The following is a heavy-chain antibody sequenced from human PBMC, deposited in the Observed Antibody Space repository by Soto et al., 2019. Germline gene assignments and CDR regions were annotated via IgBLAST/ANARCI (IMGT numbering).Heavy chain of an antibody. CDR3: VRDYPVGNPY. V-gene: IGHV3-7*01. J-gene: IGHJ4*02. Sequence: EVQLVESGGGLVQPGGSLRLSCAASGFTFSTYWMSWVRQAPGKGLEWVADIKEDGSVKKYVDSVKGRFTISRDNARNSVDLQMNSLRAEDTAVYYCVRDYPVGNPYWGQGTLVTVSS. D-gene: IGHD7-27*01. CDR1: GFTFSTYW. CDR2: IKEDGSVK.